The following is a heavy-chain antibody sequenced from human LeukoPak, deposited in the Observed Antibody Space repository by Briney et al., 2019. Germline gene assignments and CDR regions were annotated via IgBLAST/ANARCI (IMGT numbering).Heavy chain of an antibody. V-gene: IGHV5-51*01. CDR1: GYNFTNYC. Sequence: GESLKISCKGSGYNFTNYCIDWVRQMPGKGLEWMGIIYPGDSDTRYSPSFQGQVTISADKSISTAYLQWSSLKASDTAMYYCARQESITMNFDYWGQGTLVTVSS. J-gene: IGHJ4*02. D-gene: IGHD3-22*01. CDR3: ARQESITMNFDY. CDR2: IYPGDSDT.